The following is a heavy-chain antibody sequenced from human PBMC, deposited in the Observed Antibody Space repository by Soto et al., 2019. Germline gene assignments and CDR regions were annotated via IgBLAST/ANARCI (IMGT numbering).Heavy chain of an antibody. J-gene: IGHJ6*02. CDR1: GGTFSSYA. Sequence: VSCKASGGTFSSYAISWVRQAPGQGLEWMGGIIPIFGTANYAQKFQGRVTITADESTSTAYMELSSLRSEDTAVYYCARDETVVGSSPLVYSYYGMVVWGQGTPVTV. CDR3: ARDETVVGSSPLVYSYYGMVV. V-gene: IGHV1-69*01. D-gene: IGHD6-19*01. CDR2: IIPIFGTA.